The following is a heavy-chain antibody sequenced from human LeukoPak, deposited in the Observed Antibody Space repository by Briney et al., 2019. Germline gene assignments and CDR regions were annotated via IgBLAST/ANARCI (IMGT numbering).Heavy chain of an antibody. CDR2: IKKDGNEK. J-gene: IGHJ4*02. D-gene: IGHD3-9*01. Sequence: GGPLRLSCAVSGFSLKIYWMTGVRQARGRGVEGVANIKKDGNEKYYVGSVKGRYTISRDNAQNSLYLQMNSLRVEDTAVYYCARGDFDWYRTYYFDYWGQGTLVTGSS. CDR1: GFSLKIYW. CDR3: ARGDFDWYRTYYFDY. V-gene: IGHV3-7*01.